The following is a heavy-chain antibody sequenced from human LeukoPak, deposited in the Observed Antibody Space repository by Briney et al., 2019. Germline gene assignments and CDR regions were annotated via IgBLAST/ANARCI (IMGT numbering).Heavy chain of an antibody. D-gene: IGHD3-22*01. CDR2: MNPNSGNT. CDR1: GGTFSSYA. Sequence: ASVKVSCKASGGTFSSYAISWVRQAPGQGLEWLGWMNPNSGNTGYAQKFQGRVTMTRYTSISTAYMELSSLRSEDTAVYCCARAYYYDSSGYYYYDYWGQGTLVTVSS. V-gene: IGHV1-8*02. J-gene: IGHJ4*02. CDR3: ARAYYYDSSGYYYYDY.